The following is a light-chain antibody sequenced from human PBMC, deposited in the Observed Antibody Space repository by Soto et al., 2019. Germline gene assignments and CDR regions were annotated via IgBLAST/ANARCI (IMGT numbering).Light chain of an antibody. CDR3: CSYAGTSTWV. CDR2: DVS. CDR1: SSDVGSYNF. Sequence: QSALTQPASVSGSPGQSITISCTGASSDVGSYNFVSWYQQHPGKAPKLMIYDVSKRPSGVSNRFSGSKSGNTASLTIYELQAEDEADYYCCSYAGTSTWVFGGGNKLTV. V-gene: IGLV2-23*02. J-gene: IGLJ3*02.